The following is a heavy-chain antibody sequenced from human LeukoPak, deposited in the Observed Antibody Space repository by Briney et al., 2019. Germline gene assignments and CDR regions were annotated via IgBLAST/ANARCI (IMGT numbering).Heavy chain of an antibody. J-gene: IGHJ4*02. Sequence: ASVKVSCKVSGYTFTDYYMHWVQQAPGEGLEWMGLVDPEDGETIYAEKFQGRVTITADTSTDTAYMELSSLRSEDTAVYYCATVPDSGSYSEGAYWGQGTLVTVSS. CDR3: ATVPDSGSYSEGAY. CDR2: VDPEDGET. V-gene: IGHV1-69-2*01. D-gene: IGHD1-26*01. CDR1: GYTFTDYY.